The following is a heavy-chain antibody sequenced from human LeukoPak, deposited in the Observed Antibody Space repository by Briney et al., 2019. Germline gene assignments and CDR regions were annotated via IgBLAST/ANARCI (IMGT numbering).Heavy chain of an antibody. V-gene: IGHV3-23*01. CDR1: GFTFSSYA. CDR2: ISGSGGST. Sequence: PGGSLRLSCAASGFTFSSYAMSWVRQAPGKGLEWVSAISGSGGSTYNADSVKGRFTISRDNSKNTLYLQMNSLRAEDTAVYYCAKDLFGDDCSGGSCYHTRYYYYGMDVWGQGTTVTVSS. J-gene: IGHJ6*02. D-gene: IGHD2-15*01. CDR3: AKDLFGDDCSGGSCYHTRYYYYGMDV.